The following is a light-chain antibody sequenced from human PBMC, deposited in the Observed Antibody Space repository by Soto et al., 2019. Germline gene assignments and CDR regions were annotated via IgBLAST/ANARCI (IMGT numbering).Light chain of an antibody. CDR2: DAS. CDR1: QSISSS. CDR3: QQYNSYLIT. J-gene: IGKJ5*01. Sequence: DIQMTQSPSSLSASAGDRVTITCRASQSISSSLNWYQQKPGKAPKPLIYDASSLESGVPSRFSGSGSGTEFTLTISSLQPDDFATYYCQQYNSYLITFGQGTRLEIK. V-gene: IGKV1-5*01.